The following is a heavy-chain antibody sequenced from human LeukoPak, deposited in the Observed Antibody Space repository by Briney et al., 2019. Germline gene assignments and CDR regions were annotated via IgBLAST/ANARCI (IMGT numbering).Heavy chain of an antibody. V-gene: IGHV3-20*04. CDR2: INWNGGST. CDR3: ARENSGSFSVGYYYYYYMDV. D-gene: IGHD1-26*01. CDR1: GFTFDDYG. Sequence: GGSLRLSCAASGFTFDDYGMSWVRQAPGKGLEWVSGINWNGGSTGYADSVKGRFTISRDNAKNSLYLQMNSLRAEDTALYYCARENSGSFSVGYYYYYYMDVWGKGTTVTVSS. J-gene: IGHJ6*03.